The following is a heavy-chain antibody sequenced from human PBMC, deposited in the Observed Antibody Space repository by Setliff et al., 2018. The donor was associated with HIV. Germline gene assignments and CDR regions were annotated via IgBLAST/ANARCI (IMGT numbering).Heavy chain of an antibody. Sequence: GESLRLSCAASGFTFSSYWMHWVRQGPEKGLVWVSRINSDGTSTSYADSVKGRFTISRDNAKNTLYLQMNSLRADDTDVYYCASGRTYYYMDVWGKGTTVTVSS. CDR3: ASGRTYYYMDV. D-gene: IGHD1-26*01. CDR1: GFTFSSYW. J-gene: IGHJ6*03. CDR2: INSDGTST. V-gene: IGHV3-74*01.